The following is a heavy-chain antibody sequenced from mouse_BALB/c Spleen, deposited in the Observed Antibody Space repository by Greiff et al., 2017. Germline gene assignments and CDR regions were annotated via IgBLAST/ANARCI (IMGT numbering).Heavy chain of an antibody. V-gene: IGHV5-17*02. CDR2: ISSGSSTI. Sequence: EVQRVESGGGLVQPGGSRKLSCAASGFTFSSFGMHWVRQAPEKGLEWVAYISSGSSTIYYADTVKGRFTISRDNPKNTLFLQMTSLRSEDTAMYYCARDGTTATRAMDYWGQGTSVTVSS. CDR3: ARDGTTATRAMDY. CDR1: GFTFSSFG. J-gene: IGHJ4*01. D-gene: IGHD1-2*01.